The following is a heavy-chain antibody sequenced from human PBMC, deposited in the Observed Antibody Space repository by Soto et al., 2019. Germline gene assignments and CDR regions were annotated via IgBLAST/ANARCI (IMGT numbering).Heavy chain of an antibody. CDR2: IYYSGST. Sequence: SETLSLTCAGYGGSFSGYYWSWIREPPGKGLEWIGYIYYSGSTNYNPSRKSRVTISVDTSKNQFSLKLSSVTAADTAVYYCARIIAAAGYYFDYWGQGTLVAVSS. CDR1: GGSFSGYY. V-gene: IGHV4-59*01. J-gene: IGHJ4*02. D-gene: IGHD6-13*01. CDR3: ARIIAAAGYYFDY.